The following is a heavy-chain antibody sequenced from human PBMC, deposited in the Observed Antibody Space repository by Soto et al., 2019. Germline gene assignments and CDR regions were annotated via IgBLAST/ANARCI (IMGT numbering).Heavy chain of an antibody. J-gene: IGHJ3*02. Sequence: GGSLRLSCAASGFTFSSYAMSWVRQAPGKGLEWVSAISGSGGSTYYADSVKGRFTISRDNSKNTLYLQMNSLRAEDTAVYYCAKGDQSLRFLEWLFNDAFDIWGQGTMVTVSS. CDR2: ISGSGGST. V-gene: IGHV3-23*01. CDR1: GFTFSSYA. CDR3: AKGDQSLRFLEWLFNDAFDI. D-gene: IGHD3-3*01.